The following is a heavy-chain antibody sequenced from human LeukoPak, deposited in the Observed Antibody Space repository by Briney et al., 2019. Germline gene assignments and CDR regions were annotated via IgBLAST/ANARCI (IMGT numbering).Heavy chain of an antibody. D-gene: IGHD5-12*01. Sequence: PGGSLRLSCAASGFTVSSNYMSWVRQAPGKGLEWVSVIYSGGSTYYADSAKGRFTISRDNSKNTLYLQMNSLRAEDTAVYYCARGGRGYSGYESLEKWGQGTLVTVSS. V-gene: IGHV3-53*01. CDR1: GFTVSSNY. J-gene: IGHJ4*02. CDR2: IYSGGST. CDR3: ARGGRGYSGYESLEK.